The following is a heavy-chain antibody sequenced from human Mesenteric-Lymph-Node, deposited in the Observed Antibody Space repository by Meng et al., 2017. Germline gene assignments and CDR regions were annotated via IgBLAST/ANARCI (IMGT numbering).Heavy chain of an antibody. J-gene: IGHJ4*02. D-gene: IGHD3-9*01. V-gene: IGHV3-23*01. CDR1: GFTFSSYA. Sequence: GESLKISCAASGFTFSSYAMSWVRQAPGKGLEWVSAISGSGGSTYYADSVKGRFTISRDNSKNTLYLQMNSLRAEDTAVYYCAKGNFDWLINFDYWGQGTLVTVSS. CDR3: AKGNFDWLINFDY. CDR2: ISGSGGST.